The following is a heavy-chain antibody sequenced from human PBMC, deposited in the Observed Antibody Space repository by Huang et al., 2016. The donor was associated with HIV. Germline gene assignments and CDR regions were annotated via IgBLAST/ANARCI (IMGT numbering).Heavy chain of an antibody. V-gene: IGHV1-46*01. CDR2: INPRGGST. Sequence: QVQLVQSGAEVKKPGASVRISCKASGYTFTSNHINGVRQAPGQGLEWMGKINPRGGSTDYAQKFQDRITMTRDRSTSTVYLELRSLTSDDTAIYYCARVGSGWSLLGDALDFWGRGTMVTVSS. J-gene: IGHJ3*01. CDR1: GYTFTSNH. D-gene: IGHD6-19*01. CDR3: ARVGSGWSLLGDALDF.